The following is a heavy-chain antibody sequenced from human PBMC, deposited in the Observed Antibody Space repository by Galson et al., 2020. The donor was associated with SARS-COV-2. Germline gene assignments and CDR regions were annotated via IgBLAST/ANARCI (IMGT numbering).Heavy chain of an antibody. Sequence: GASVKVSCKMSEYTLSEVSMHWVRQAPGKGLEWMGGFDPEDGETIYAQKVQGRVTMTEDTSTDTAYMELSSLGSEDTAVYYCATGLPTYYFGSGSPRHFDLWGQGTLVTVSS. J-gene: IGHJ4*02. D-gene: IGHD3-10*01. V-gene: IGHV1-24*01. CDR1: EYTLSEVS. CDR3: ATGLPTYYFGSGSPRHFDL. CDR2: FDPEDGET.